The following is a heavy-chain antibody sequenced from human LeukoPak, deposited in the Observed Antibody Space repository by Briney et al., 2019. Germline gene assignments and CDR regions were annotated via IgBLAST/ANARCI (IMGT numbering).Heavy chain of an antibody. CDR1: GGSISSGSYY. D-gene: IGHD3-3*01. CDR2: IYTSGST. Sequence: ASQTLSLTCTVSGGSISSGSYYWSWIRQPAGKGLEWIGRIYTSGSTYYNPSLKSRVTISVDTSKNQFSLKLSSVTAADTAVYYCARVGDFWSLGYFDLWGRGTLVTVSS. CDR3: ARVGDFWSLGYFDL. J-gene: IGHJ2*01. V-gene: IGHV4-61*02.